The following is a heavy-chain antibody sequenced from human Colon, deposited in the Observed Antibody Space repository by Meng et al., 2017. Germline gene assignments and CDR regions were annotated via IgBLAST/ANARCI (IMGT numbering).Heavy chain of an antibody. CDR2: INHSGST. Sequence: QVQLQESGPGLGKPSPTLSLSCAAYGGSFSGYYWGWIRQPPGKGLEWIVDINHSGSTNYNPSLKSRVTISVGTSKNQFSLKLSSVTAADTAVYYCAVKDYTFWSGYSSYYWGQGTLVTVSS. J-gene: IGHJ4*02. D-gene: IGHD3-3*01. CDR1: GGSFSGYY. V-gene: IGHV4-34*09. CDR3: AVKDYTFWSGYSSYY.